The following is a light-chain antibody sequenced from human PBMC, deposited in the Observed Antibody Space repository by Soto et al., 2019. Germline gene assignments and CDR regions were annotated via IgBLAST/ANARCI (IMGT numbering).Light chain of an antibody. CDR2: RNN. J-gene: IGLJ2*01. CDR1: SSNIGSKY. Sequence: QPVLTQQPSASGTPGQRVTISCSGSSSNIGSKYVYWYQQLPGTAPKLLMYRNNQRPSGVPDRFSGSKSGTSASLAISGLRSEDEADYYCAAWDAGVSGPAFGGGTKVTVL. CDR3: AAWDAGVSGPA. V-gene: IGLV1-47*01.